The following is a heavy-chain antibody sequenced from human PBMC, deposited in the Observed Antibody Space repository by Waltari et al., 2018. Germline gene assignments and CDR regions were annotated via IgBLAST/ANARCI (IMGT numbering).Heavy chain of an antibody. CDR1: GFTVSSNY. V-gene: IGHV3-53*01. Sequence: SGFTVSSNYMSWVRQAPGKGLEWVSVIYSGGSTYYADSVKGRFTISRDNSKNTLYLQMNSLRAEDTAVYYCARDRGGSYYDYGMDVWGQGTTVTVSS. CDR3: ARDRGGSYYDYGMDV. D-gene: IGHD1-26*01. CDR2: IYSGGST. J-gene: IGHJ6*02.